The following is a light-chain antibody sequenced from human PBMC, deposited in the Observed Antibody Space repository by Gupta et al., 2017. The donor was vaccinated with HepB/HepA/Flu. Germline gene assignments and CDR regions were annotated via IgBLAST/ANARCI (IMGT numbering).Light chain of an antibody. CDR2: GAS. J-gene: IGKJ4*01. CDR1: QSVSSN. V-gene: IGKV3-15*01. Sequence: EIVMTQSPAALSVSPGERATLSCRASQSVSSNLAWYLQKPGQAPRLLIYGASTRAAGMPARFSGSGSGTXFTLTIXSLQSEDFAVYYCQQDNNWPLTFGXGTKVEIK. CDR3: QQDNNWPLT.